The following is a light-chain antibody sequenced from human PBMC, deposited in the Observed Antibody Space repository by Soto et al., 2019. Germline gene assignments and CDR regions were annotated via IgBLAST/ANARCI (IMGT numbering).Light chain of an antibody. V-gene: IGLV2-14*01. CDR1: SSDVGGYNY. J-gene: IGLJ2*01. CDR2: EVN. CDR3: SSHAGSNNLV. Sequence: QSALTQPASVSASPGQSITISCSGTSSDVGGYNYVSWYQQYPGKAPKLMIYEVNDRPSGVSDRFSGSKSGSTASLTISGLQAEDEADYYCSSHAGSNNLVFGGGTKVTVL.